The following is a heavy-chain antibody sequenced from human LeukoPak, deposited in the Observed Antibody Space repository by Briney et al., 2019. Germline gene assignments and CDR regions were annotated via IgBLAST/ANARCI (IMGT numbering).Heavy chain of an antibody. D-gene: IGHD6-19*01. CDR1: GYTFTSYY. CDR3: ASWGASAYSSVQNWFDP. V-gene: IGHV1-46*01. J-gene: IGHJ5*02. Sequence: ASVKVSCKASGYTFTSYYMHWVRQAPGQGLEWMGIINPSGGSTSYAQKFQGRVTMTRDMSTSTVYMELSSLRSEDTAVYYCASWGASAYSSVQNWFDPWGQGTMVTVSS. CDR2: INPSGGST.